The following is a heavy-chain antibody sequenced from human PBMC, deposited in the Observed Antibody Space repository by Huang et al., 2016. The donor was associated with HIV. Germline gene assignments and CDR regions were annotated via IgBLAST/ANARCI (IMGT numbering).Heavy chain of an antibody. J-gene: IGHJ6*02. V-gene: IGHV3-21*06. Sequence: SCVASGFTFTNYAMNWVRQAPGKGLEWVSAIGSSSSYIYYADSVKGRFTSARDDAKNSLYLQMNSLRAEDTSVYYCARPQGDKVRGIIRSYYYYYGMDVWGRGTTVTVSS. D-gene: IGHD3-10*01. CDR1: GFTFTNYA. CDR2: IGSSSSYI. CDR3: ARPQGDKVRGIIRSYYYYYGMDV.